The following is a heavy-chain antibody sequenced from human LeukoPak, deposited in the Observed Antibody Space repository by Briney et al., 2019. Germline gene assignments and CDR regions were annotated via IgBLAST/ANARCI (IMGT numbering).Heavy chain of an antibody. V-gene: IGHV1-3*01. CDR2: INAGNGNT. J-gene: IGHJ5*02. CDR3: ASSVVPAAILPWFDP. Sequence: ASVKVSCKASGYTFTSYAMHWVRQAPGQRLEWMGWINAGNGNTKYSQKFQGRVTITADESTSTAYMELSSLRSEDTAVYYCASSVVPAAILPWFDPWGQGTLVTVSS. D-gene: IGHD2-2*02. CDR1: GYTFTSYA.